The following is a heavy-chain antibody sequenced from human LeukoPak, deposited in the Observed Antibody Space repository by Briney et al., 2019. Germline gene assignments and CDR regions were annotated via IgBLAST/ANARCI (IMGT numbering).Heavy chain of an antibody. CDR2: INHSGST. J-gene: IGHJ4*02. Sequence: PSETQSLTCAVYGGSFSGYYWSWIRQPPGKGLEWIGEINHSGSTNYNPSLKSRVTISVDTSKNQFSLKLSSVTAADTAVYYCARGPSLRWSPFDYWGQGTLVTVSS. D-gene: IGHD4-23*01. V-gene: IGHV4-34*01. CDR3: ARGPSLRWSPFDY. CDR1: GGSFSGYY.